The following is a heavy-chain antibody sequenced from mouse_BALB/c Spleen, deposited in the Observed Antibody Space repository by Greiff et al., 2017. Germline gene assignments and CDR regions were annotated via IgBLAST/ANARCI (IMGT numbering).Heavy chain of an antibody. Sequence: EVKLVESGGGLVKPGGSLKLSCAASGFTFSSYTMSWVRQTPEKRLEWVATISSGGGNTYYPDSVKGRFTISRDKAKNNLYLQMSSLRSEDTALYYCARGGDENYFDYWGQGTTLTVSS. J-gene: IGHJ2*01. V-gene: IGHV5-9*03. CDR2: ISSGGGNT. CDR3: ARGGDENYFDY. D-gene: IGHD2-13*01. CDR1: GFTFSSYT.